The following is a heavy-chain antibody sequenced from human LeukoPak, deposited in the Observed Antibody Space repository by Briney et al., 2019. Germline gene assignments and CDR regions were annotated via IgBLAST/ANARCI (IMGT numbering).Heavy chain of an antibody. J-gene: IGHJ4*02. Sequence: GGSLRLSCAASGFTFTSYGMHWVRQAPGKGLEWVARIWYDGRKEYYADSVKGRFTISRDDSRNTLYLQMNGLRAEDTAVYYCARLGSRWSSDYWGQGTLVTVSS. CDR2: IWYDGRKE. CDR1: GFTFTSYG. CDR3: ARLGSRWSSDY. D-gene: IGHD6-13*01. V-gene: IGHV3-33*01.